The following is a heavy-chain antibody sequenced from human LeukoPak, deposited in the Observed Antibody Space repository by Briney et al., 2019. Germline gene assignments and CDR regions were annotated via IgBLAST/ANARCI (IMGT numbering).Heavy chain of an antibody. J-gene: IGHJ3*02. D-gene: IGHD3-10*01. Sequence: SETLSLTCAVYGGSFSGYYWSWIRQPPGKGLEWIGEINHSGSTNYNPSLKSRVTISVDTSKNQFSLKLSSVTAADTAVYYCARHLRYGSGAFDIWGQGTMVTVSS. V-gene: IGHV4-34*01. CDR3: ARHLRYGSGAFDI. CDR2: INHSGST. CDR1: GGSFSGYY.